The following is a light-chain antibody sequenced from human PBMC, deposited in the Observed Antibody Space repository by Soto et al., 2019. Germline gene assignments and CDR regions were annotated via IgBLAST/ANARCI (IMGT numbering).Light chain of an antibody. CDR3: QQYNNWPPLT. CDR2: GAS. CDR1: QSVSNN. Sequence: VLTQSPATLSVSPGERATLSCRASQSVSNNLAWYQQKPGQAPRRVIYGASSRATGTPARFSGSGSGTEFTLTISSLQSEDFAVYYCQQYNNWPPLTFGQGTRLDIK. J-gene: IGKJ5*01. V-gene: IGKV3-15*01.